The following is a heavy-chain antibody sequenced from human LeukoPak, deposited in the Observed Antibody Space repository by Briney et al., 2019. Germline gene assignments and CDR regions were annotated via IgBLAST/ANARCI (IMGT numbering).Heavy chain of an antibody. Sequence: GGSLRLSCAASGFTFSSYSMNWVRQAPGKGLEWVSSISSSSSYIYYADSVKGRFTISRDNAKNSLYLQMNSLRAEDTAVYYCAKDQQYYYYYGMDVWGQGITVTVSS. D-gene: IGHD6-13*01. CDR1: GFTFSSYS. CDR2: ISSSSSYI. CDR3: AKDQQYYYYYGMDV. J-gene: IGHJ6*02. V-gene: IGHV3-21*04.